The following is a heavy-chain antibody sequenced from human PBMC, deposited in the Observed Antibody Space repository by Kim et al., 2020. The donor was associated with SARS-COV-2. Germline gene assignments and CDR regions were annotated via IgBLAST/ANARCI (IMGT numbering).Heavy chain of an antibody. J-gene: IGHJ3*01. CDR3: ARGRETWIHLWFDAFDV. V-gene: IGHV4-38-2*02. Sequence: SETLSLTCTVSGYSISSGFYWGWIRQSPGKGLEWIGTIYYTGSTYYNPSLKSRVTISVDTSKNQFSLKLNSVTAADTAVYYCARGRETWIHLWFDAFDVWGQGTMVTVSS. CDR1: GYSISSGFY. D-gene: IGHD5-18*01. CDR2: IYYTGST.